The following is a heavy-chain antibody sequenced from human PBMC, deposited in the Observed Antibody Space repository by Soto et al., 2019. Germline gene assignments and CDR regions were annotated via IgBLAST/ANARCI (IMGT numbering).Heavy chain of an antibody. CDR2: IYSGGST. Sequence: VGSLRLSCAASGFTVSSNYMSWVRQAPGKGLEWVSVIYSGGSTYYADSVKGRFTISRDNSKNTLYLQMNSLRAEDTAVYYCAREYGRWYTDYWGQGTLVTVSS. CDR1: GFTVSSNY. V-gene: IGHV3-66*01. D-gene: IGHD6-13*01. J-gene: IGHJ4*02. CDR3: AREYGRWYTDY.